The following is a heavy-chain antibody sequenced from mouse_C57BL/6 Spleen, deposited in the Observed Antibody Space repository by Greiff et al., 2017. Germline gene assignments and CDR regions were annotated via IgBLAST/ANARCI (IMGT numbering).Heavy chain of an antibody. CDR1: GYTFTSYW. Sequence: QVQLQQPGTELVKPGASVKLSCKASGYTFTSYWMHWVKQRPGQGLEWIGNINPSNGGTNYNEKFKSKATLTVDKSSSTAYMQLSSLTSEDSAVYYCARGTTVVATDAWFAYWGQGTLVTVSA. CDR2: INPSNGGT. V-gene: IGHV1-53*01. CDR3: ARGTTVVATDAWFAY. D-gene: IGHD1-1*01. J-gene: IGHJ3*01.